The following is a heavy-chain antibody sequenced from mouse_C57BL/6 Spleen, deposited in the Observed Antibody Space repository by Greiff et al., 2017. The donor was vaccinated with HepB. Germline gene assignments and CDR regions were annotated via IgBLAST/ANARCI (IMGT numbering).Heavy chain of an antibody. CDR3: ARNFDGYYLYYFDY. Sequence: VKLVESGPGLVQPSQSLSITCTVSGFSLTSYGVHWVRQSPGKGLEWLGVIWSGGSTDYNAAFISRLSISKDNSKSQVFFKMNSLQADDTAIYYCARNFDGYYLYYFDYWGQGTTLTVSS. J-gene: IGHJ2*01. V-gene: IGHV2-2*01. CDR1: GFSLTSYG. D-gene: IGHD2-3*01. CDR2: IWSGGST.